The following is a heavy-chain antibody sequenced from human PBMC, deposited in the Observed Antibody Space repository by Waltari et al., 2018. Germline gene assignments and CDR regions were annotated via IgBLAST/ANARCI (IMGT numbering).Heavy chain of an antibody. CDR1: GYSIGSGYY. D-gene: IGHD6-13*01. CDR3: ATLLGAAGGH. V-gene: IGHV4-38-2*01. Sequence: QVQLQESGPGLVKPSETLSLTCAVSGYSIGSGYYWGWIRQPPVKGLESIGSIYHSGIPYYNPSLKSRVTISVDTSKNQFSLKLSSVTAADTAVYYCATLLGAAGGHWGQGTLVTVSS. CDR2: IYHSGIP. J-gene: IGHJ4*02.